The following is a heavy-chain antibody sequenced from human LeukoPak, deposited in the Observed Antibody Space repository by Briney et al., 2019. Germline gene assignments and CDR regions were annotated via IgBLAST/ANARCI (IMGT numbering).Heavy chain of an antibody. D-gene: IGHD1-1*01. V-gene: IGHV3-23*01. CDR3: AQIHDHGDYVAF. CDR2: ISGSGGTT. J-gene: IGHJ4*02. CDR1: GFTFRNYG. Sequence: PGGSLRLSCAASGFTFRNYGMTGVRQAPGKGLEWVAGISGSGGTTHYSDSVKGRCTISRDNSKNTLSLQINSLRAEDTAVYYCAQIHDHGDYVAFWGQGALVTVSS.